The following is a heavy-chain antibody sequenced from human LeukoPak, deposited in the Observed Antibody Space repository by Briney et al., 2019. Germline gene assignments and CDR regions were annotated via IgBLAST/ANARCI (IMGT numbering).Heavy chain of an antibody. D-gene: IGHD2/OR15-2a*01. J-gene: IGHJ6*03. CDR3: GKSVPLAMGYYYYYIDV. Sequence: GGSLRLSSAASGFTLSSYAMSWVRQAPGRGLEWVSAISGSGCSTYYADSVRGRFTISRDNSKNTLYLQMNSLRAEDTAVYYCGKSVPLAMGYYYYYIDVWGKGTTITVSS. CDR2: ISGSGCST. V-gene: IGHV3-23*01. CDR1: GFTLSSYA.